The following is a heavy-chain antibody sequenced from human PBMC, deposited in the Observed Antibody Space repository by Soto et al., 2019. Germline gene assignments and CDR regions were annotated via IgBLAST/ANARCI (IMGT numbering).Heavy chain of an antibody. Sequence: SETLSLTCTVSGGSISSYYWSWIRQPPGKGLEWIGYIYYSGSTNYNPSLKSRVTISVDTSKNQFSLKLSSVTAADTAVYYCAREAGSGSPGMVDYWGQGTLVTVSS. CDR3: AREAGSGSPGMVDY. J-gene: IGHJ4*02. D-gene: IGHD1-26*01. CDR2: IYYSGST. CDR1: GGSISSYY. V-gene: IGHV4-59*01.